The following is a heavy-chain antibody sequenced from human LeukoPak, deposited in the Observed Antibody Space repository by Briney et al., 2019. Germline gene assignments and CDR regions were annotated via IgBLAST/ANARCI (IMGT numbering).Heavy chain of an antibody. CDR3: ASPRRPKRHYYGSGSYYNASRYYYYGMDV. CDR1: GGSISSGGYY. CDR2: IYYSGST. D-gene: IGHD3-10*01. J-gene: IGHJ6*02. V-gene: IGHV4-31*03. Sequence: SETLSLTCTVSGGSISSGGYYWSWIRQHPGKGLEWIGYIYYSGSTYYNPSLKSRVTISVDTSKNQFSLKLSSVTAADTAVYYCASPRRPKRHYYGSGSYYNASRYYYYGMDVWGQGTTVTVSS.